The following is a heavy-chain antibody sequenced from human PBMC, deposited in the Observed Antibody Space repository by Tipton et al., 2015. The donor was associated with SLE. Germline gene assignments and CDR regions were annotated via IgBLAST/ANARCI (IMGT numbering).Heavy chain of an antibody. J-gene: IGHJ3*02. V-gene: IGHV4-59*01. CDR1: GGSISSYD. Sequence: TPSLTCTVSGGSISSYDWSWIRQPPGKGLEWIGYIYYSGSTNYNPSLKSRVTISVDTSKNQFSLKLSSVTAADTAVYYCARGGPSSGWSDAFDIWGQGTMVTVSS. CDR2: IYYSGST. D-gene: IGHD6-19*01. CDR3: ARGGPSSGWSDAFDI.